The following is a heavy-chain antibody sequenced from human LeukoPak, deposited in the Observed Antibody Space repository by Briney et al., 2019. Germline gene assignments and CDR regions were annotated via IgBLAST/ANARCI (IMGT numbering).Heavy chain of an antibody. D-gene: IGHD3-3*01. Sequence: ASVKASCKASGYTFTGYYMLWVRQAPGQGLELMGWLNPNSGGTNYAQKFQGRVTMTRDTSISTAYMELGRLRSDDTAVYFCARPTNFDFWRLNLDYWGQGTPVTVSS. CDR1: GYTFTGYY. V-gene: IGHV1-2*02. J-gene: IGHJ4*02. CDR2: LNPNSGGT. CDR3: ARPTNFDFWRLNLDY.